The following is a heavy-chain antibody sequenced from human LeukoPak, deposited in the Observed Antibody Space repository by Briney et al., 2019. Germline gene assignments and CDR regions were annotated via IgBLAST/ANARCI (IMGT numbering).Heavy chain of an antibody. CDR2: IKSKTDGGTT. CDR3: TASSIAARSFDY. CDR1: GLTFSNAW. V-gene: IGHV3-15*01. J-gene: IGHJ4*02. Sequence: PGGSLRLSCAASGLTFSNAWMSWVRQAPGKGLEWVGRIKSKTDGGTTDYAAPVKGRFTISRDDSKNTLYLQMNSLKTEDTAVYYCTASSIAARSFDYWGQGTLVTVSS. D-gene: IGHD6-6*01.